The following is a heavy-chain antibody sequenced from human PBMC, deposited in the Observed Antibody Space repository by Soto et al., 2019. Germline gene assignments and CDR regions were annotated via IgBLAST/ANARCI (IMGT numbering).Heavy chain of an antibody. CDR2: IWYDGSNK. CDR1: GFTFSSYG. D-gene: IGHD6-13*01. Sequence: GGSLRLSCAASGFTFSSYGMHWVRQAPGKGLEWVAVIWYDGSNKYYADSVKGRFTISRDNSKNTLYLQMNSLRAEDTAVYYCASIDSGAAAGTVFDYWGQGTLVTVSS. V-gene: IGHV3-33*01. CDR3: ASIDSGAAAGTVFDY. J-gene: IGHJ4*02.